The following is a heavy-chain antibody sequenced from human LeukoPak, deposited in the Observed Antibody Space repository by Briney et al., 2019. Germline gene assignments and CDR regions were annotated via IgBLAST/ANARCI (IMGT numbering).Heavy chain of an antibody. J-gene: IGHJ4*02. CDR1: GFTFSTYN. V-gene: IGHV3-21*01. D-gene: IGHD4/OR15-4a*01. CDR2: ISSSSTYI. CDR3: ARRAGAYSHPYDY. Sequence: PGGSLRLSCAASGFTFSTYNMNWVRQAPGKGLEWVSSISSSSTYIYYADSVKGRFTISRDNAKNSLDLQMNSLRAEDTAVYYCARRAGAYSHPYDYWGQGTLVTVSS.